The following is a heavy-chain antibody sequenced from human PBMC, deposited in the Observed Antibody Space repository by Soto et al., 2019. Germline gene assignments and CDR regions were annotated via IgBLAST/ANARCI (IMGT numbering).Heavy chain of an antibody. Sequence: LRLSCAASGFTFSSYAMSWVRQAPGKGLEWIGYIHYSGTTSFFPSYNPSLRSRVTISEDTSKNQFSLKLLSVTTADTAVYFCAAGEASSRNLAPYYLDFWGQGTLVTVSS. CDR2: IHYSGTT. CDR1: GFTFSSYA. J-gene: IGHJ4*02. CDR3: AAGEASSRNLAPYYLDF. D-gene: IGHD6-13*01. V-gene: IGHV4-59*01.